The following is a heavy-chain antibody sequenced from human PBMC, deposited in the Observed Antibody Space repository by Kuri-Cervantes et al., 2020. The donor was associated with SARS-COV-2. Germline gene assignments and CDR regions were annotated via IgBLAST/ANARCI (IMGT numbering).Heavy chain of an antibody. CDR2: IYYSGST. V-gene: IGHV4-59*08. Sequence: GSLRLSCTVSGGSISSYYWSWIRQPPGKGLEWIGCIYYSGSTNYNPSLKSRVTISVDTSKNQFSLKLSSVTAADTAAYYCARKSLWFGDGFDPWGQGTLVTVSS. D-gene: IGHD3-10*01. CDR3: ARKSLWFGDGFDP. J-gene: IGHJ5*02. CDR1: GGSISSYY.